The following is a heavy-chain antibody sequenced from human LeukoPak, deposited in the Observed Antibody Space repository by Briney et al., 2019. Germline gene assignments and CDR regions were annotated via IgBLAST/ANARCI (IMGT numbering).Heavy chain of an antibody. Sequence: GESLKISCKGSGYSSTSYWIAWVRQIPGKGLEWMGIIYPGDSDSIYSPSFEGQVTISADKSIRTAYLQWSGLKASDTAMYYCATGFYYYNTSGPDYWGQGTLVTVSS. D-gene: IGHD3-22*01. CDR3: ATGFYYYNTSGPDY. V-gene: IGHV5-51*01. CDR2: IYPGDSDS. CDR1: GYSSTSYW. J-gene: IGHJ4*02.